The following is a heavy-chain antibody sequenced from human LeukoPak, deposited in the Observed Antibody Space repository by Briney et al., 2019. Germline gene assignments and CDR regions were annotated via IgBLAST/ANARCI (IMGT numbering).Heavy chain of an antibody. CDR1: GGSINTYY. CDR3: ARDNDFFDY. J-gene: IGHJ4*02. CDR2: IHSSGST. Sequence: SETLSLTCSVSGGSINTYYWSCIRQPAGKGLEWIGRIHSSGSTHYNPSLKSRVTMSLDTSKNQFSLKLTSVTAADTAVYYCARDNDFFDYWGQGALVTVSS. V-gene: IGHV4-4*07.